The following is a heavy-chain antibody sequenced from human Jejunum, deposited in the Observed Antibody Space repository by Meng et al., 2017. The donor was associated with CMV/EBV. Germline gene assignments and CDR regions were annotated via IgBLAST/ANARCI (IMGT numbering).Heavy chain of an antibody. Sequence: FPFSTYEMTWVGQAPGKGLEWVSFITANAKIVYYADSVKGRFTISRDNAKNSLYLQMSSLRAEDTAIYYCARDAPTTYKGGNFDYWGQGALVTVSS. J-gene: IGHJ4*02. V-gene: IGHV3-48*03. CDR2: ITANAKIV. D-gene: IGHD2/OR15-2a*01. CDR3: ARDAPTTYKGGNFDY. CDR1: FPFSTYE.